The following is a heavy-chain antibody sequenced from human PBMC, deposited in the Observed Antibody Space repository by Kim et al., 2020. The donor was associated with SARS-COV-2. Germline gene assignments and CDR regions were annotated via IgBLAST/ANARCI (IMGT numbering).Heavy chain of an antibody. Sequence: ASVKVSCKASGYTFTSYYMHWVRQSPGQGLEWMGIINPSGGSTSYAQKFQGRVTMTRDTSTSTVYMELSSLRSEDTAVYYCARVEWPQGDSYGSYYFDYWGQGTLVTVSS. CDR3: ARVEWPQGDSYGSYYFDY. J-gene: IGHJ4*02. CDR1: GYTFTSYY. V-gene: IGHV1-46*01. D-gene: IGHD5-18*01. CDR2: INPSGGST.